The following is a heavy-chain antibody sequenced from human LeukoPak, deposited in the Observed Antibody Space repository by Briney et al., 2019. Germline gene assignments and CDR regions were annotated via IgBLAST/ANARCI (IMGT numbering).Heavy chain of an antibody. CDR2: ISGSGGST. CDR3: AKDQALWLLGDY. V-gene: IGHV3-23*01. Sequence: GGSLRLSCAASGFTFSSYAMSWVRQAPGKGLEWVSAISGSGGSTYYADSVKGRFTISRGNSKNTLYLQMNSLRAEDTAVYYCAKDQALWLLGDYWGQGTLVTVSS. J-gene: IGHJ4*02. D-gene: IGHD5-18*01. CDR1: GFTFSSYA.